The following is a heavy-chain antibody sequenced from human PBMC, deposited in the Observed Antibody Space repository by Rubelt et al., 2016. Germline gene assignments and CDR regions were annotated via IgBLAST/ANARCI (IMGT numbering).Heavy chain of an antibody. CDR3: ARGRSSSWYYFDY. J-gene: IGHJ4*02. CDR1: GGSISSGGYS. CDR2: IYYSGST. D-gene: IGHD6-13*01. Sequence: QLQLQESGPGLVKPSQTLSLTCAVSGGSISSGGYSWSWIRQPPGKGLEWIGYIYYSGSTYYNPSLKSRVTISVDTSKNQFSRKLSSVTAADTAVYYWARGRSSSWYYFDYWGQGTLVTVSS. V-gene: IGHV4-30-4*07.